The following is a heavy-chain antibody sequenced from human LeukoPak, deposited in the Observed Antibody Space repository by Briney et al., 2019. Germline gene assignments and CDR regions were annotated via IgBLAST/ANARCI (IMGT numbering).Heavy chain of an antibody. Sequence: GGSLRLSCAASGFTFSSHWLSWVRQAPGKGLEWVANIRQDRGEKYFLDSVKGRFTISRDNAKNSLFLQTNNLRAEDTAVYYCARGFPYSSRQFESWGQGTLVTVSS. J-gene: IGHJ4*02. CDR3: ARGFPYSSRQFES. CDR1: GFTFSSHW. D-gene: IGHD3-22*01. V-gene: IGHV3-7*03. CDR2: IRQDRGEK.